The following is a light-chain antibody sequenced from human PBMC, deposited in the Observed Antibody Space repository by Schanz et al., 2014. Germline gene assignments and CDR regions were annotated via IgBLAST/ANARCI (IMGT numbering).Light chain of an antibody. CDR3: HQYGTSWWT. CDR1: QSVSSN. V-gene: IGKV3-15*01. J-gene: IGKJ1*01. Sequence: EIVMTQSPATLSVSPGERATLSCRASQSVSSNLAWYQQKPGQAPRLLIYGASTRATGIPARFSGSGSGTEFTLTISSLEPEDSAVYYCHQYGTSWWTFGQGTKVEVK. CDR2: GAS.